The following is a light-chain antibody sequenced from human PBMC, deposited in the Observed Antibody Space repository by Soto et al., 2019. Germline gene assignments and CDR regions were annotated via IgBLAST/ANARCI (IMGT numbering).Light chain of an antibody. V-gene: IGLV2-14*01. CDR1: SSDVGGYNY. CDR2: DVS. CDR3: SSYTGSSTLV. Sequence: QSALTQPASVSGSPGQSITISCTGTSSDVGGYNYVSWYQQHPGKAPKLMIYDVSNRPSGFSNRFSGSKSGNTASLTISGLQAEDEADYYCSSYTGSSTLVFGTGTKVTVL. J-gene: IGLJ1*01.